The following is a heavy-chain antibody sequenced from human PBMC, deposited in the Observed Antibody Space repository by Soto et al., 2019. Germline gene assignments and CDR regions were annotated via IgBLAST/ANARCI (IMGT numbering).Heavy chain of an antibody. CDR2: IWYDGSNK. CDR3: AKSSTSAYYPHFDY. V-gene: IGHV3-33*06. J-gene: IGHJ4*02. D-gene: IGHD3-22*01. Sequence: GGSLRLSCAASGFTFSSYGMHWVRQAPGKGLEWVAVIWYDGSNKYYADSVKGRFTISRDNSKNTLYLQMNSLRAEDTDVYYYAKSSTSAYYPHFDYWGQGTLVTVSS. CDR1: GFTFSSYG.